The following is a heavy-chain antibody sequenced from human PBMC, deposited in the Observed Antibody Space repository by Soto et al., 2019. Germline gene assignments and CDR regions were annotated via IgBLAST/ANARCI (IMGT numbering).Heavy chain of an antibody. Sequence: ASVKVSCKASGYTFTGYYMHWVRQAPGQGLEWMGWINPNSGGTNYAQKFQGWVTMTRDTSISTAYMELSRLRSDDTAVYYCARGYDFWSGYLVFDPWGQGTLVTVSS. V-gene: IGHV1-2*04. CDR1: GYTFTGYY. CDR2: INPNSGGT. D-gene: IGHD3-3*01. J-gene: IGHJ5*02. CDR3: ARGYDFWSGYLVFDP.